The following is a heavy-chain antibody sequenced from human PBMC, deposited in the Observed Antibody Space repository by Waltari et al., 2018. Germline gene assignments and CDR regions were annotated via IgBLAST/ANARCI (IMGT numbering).Heavy chain of an antibody. J-gene: IGHJ5*02. CDR2: VDPENGET. D-gene: IGHD3-3*01. CDR1: GYTFTDYY. Sequence: EVQLVQSGAEVKKPGATVKISCKASGYTFTDYYMHWVQQAPGKGLEWMGRVDPENGETIYAEKLHGRVTITADTSTDTAYMELTSLRSEDTAVYYCATSPLRFLEWVNWFDPWGQGTLVTVSS. CDR3: ATSPLRFLEWVNWFDP. V-gene: IGHV1-69-2*01.